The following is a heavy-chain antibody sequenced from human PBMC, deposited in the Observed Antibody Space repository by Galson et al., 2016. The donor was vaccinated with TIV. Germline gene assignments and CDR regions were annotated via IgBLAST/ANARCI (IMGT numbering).Heavy chain of an antibody. CDR2: IIAIFGIP. J-gene: IGHJ6*03. CDR3: ARGSSYYSNYVDV. V-gene: IGHV1-69*13. CDR1: GGIFRSYA. Sequence: SVKVSCKASGGIFRSYAISWVRQAPGQGLEWTGGIIAIFGIPNYAQKFQGRVTITADESTTTVFMELSSLRSDDTAVYYFARGSSYYSNYVDVWGKGTTVTVSS. D-gene: IGHD3-3*01.